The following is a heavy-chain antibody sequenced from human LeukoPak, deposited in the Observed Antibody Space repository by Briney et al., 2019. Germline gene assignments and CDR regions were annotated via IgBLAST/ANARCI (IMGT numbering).Heavy chain of an antibody. CDR2: IISNGYRGNT. CDR1: GFTSGGCS. V-gene: IGHV3-49*03. Sequence: PERFLRLSCTAAGFTSGGCSMCWLRQPPPRGLEGVGLIISNGYRGNTEYAPSVKGRFTISRDDSRGIAYLQMNSLKTEDTAFYYCTRGPIELGIHNGMDVWGQGTTVTVSS. D-gene: IGHD1-7*01. CDR3: TRGPIELGIHNGMDV. J-gene: IGHJ6*02.